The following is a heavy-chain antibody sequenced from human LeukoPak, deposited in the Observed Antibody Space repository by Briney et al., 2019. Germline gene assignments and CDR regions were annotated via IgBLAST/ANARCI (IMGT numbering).Heavy chain of an antibody. V-gene: IGHV4-59*01. CDR3: ARGTSSVLGHFDWLHMDV. J-gene: IGHJ6*03. D-gene: IGHD3-9*01. CDR2: IYYSGST. Sequence: SETLSLTCTVSGASISSFYWSWIRQPPGKGLEWIGYIYYSGSTNSNPSLKSRVTISVDTSKNQFSLKVSSVTAADTAGYYCARGTSSVLGHFDWLHMDVWGKGTTVTVSS. CDR1: GASISSFY.